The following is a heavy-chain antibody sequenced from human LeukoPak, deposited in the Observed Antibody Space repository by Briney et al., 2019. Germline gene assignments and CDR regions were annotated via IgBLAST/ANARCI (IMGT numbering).Heavy chain of an antibody. V-gene: IGHV4-59*01. CDR3: ARDRSGGYNWFDP. CDR1: GGSISSYY. Sequence: SETLSLTCTVSGGSISSYYWSWIRQPPGKGLEWIGYIYYSGSTNYNPSLKSRVTISVDTSKNQFSLKLSSVTAVDTAIYYCARDRSGGYNWFDPWGQGTLVTVSS. D-gene: IGHD2-15*01. J-gene: IGHJ5*02. CDR2: IYYSGST.